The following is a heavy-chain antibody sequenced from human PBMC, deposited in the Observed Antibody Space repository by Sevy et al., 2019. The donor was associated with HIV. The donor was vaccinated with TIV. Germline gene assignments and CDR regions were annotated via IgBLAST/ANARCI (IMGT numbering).Heavy chain of an antibody. J-gene: IGHJ4*02. CDR1: GGSISSSSYY. V-gene: IGHV4-39*01. D-gene: IGHD3-16*02. Sequence: SETLSLTCTVSGGSISSSSYYWGWIRQPPGKGLEWIGSIYYSGSTYYNPSLKSRVTISVDTSKNQFSLKLSSVTAADTAVYYCARRYYDYIWGSYRPTPYYFDYWGQGTRVTVSS. CDR2: IYYSGST. CDR3: ARRYYDYIWGSYRPTPYYFDY.